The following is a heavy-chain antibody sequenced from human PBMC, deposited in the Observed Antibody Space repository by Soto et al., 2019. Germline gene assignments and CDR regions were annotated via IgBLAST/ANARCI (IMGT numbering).Heavy chain of an antibody. Sequence: PSETLCLTCTVSGGSVSTNRYSWGRIRPGPGKGLEWVGSIYSSENTYYNPSLLSRVTISVDTSKNEFSLKLSSVTAADTAVDYCARGRWRQIAYWGQGTLVPVAS. J-gene: IGHJ4*02. CDR2: IYSSENT. D-gene: IGHD2-21*01. CDR3: ARGRWRQIAY. V-gene: IGHV4-39*01. CDR1: GGSVSTNRYS.